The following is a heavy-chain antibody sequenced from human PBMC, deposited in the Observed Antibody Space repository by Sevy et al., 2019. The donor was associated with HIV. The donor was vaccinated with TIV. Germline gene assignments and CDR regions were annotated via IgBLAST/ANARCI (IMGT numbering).Heavy chain of an antibody. CDR3: AKGMEFSFMLSQVPLTALES. CDR2: ILPVFGTT. D-gene: IGHD3-16*02. V-gene: IGHV1-69*13. Sequence: ASVKVSCQTSGGTFSNHIIHWVRQAPGHEFEWVGGILPVFGTTNYAQRFRGRVTFAADDSTRTHYMELGSLRSDDTALYYCAKGMEFSFMLSQVPLTALESWGQGTLVTVSS. CDR1: GGTFSNHI. J-gene: IGHJ4*02.